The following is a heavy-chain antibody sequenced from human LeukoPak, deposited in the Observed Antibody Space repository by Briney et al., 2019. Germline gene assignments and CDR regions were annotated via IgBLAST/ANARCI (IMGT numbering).Heavy chain of an antibody. CDR1: GFTFSSYG. D-gene: IGHD1-26*01. J-gene: IGHJ3*02. V-gene: IGHV3-23*01. CDR2: ISGSGGST. CDR3: AKYISGGSSPDAFDI. Sequence: GGSLRLSCAASGFTFSSYGMHWVRQAPGKGLEWVSAISGSGGSTYYADSVKGRFTISRDNSKNTLYLQMNSLRAEDTAVYYCAKYISGGSSPDAFDIWGQGTMVTVSS.